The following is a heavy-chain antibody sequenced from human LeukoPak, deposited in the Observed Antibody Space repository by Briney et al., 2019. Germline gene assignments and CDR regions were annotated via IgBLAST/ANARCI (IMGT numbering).Heavy chain of an antibody. V-gene: IGHV3-30*18. CDR1: GFTFSSYG. CDR2: ISYDGSNK. D-gene: IGHD1-26*01. J-gene: IGHJ4*02. CDR3: AKDDGTVGAPPGDY. Sequence: GGSLRLSCAASGFTFSSYGMHWVRQAPGKGLEWVAVISYDGSNKYYVDSVKGRFTISRVNSKNTLYLQMNSLRAEDTAVYYCAKDDGTVGAPPGDYWGQGTLVTVSS.